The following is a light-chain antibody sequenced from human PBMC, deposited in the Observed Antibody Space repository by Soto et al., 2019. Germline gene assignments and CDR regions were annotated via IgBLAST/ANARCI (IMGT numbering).Light chain of an antibody. CDR3: QQYYSTPWT. CDR2: WAA. J-gene: IGKJ1*01. V-gene: IGKV4-1*01. Sequence: DVVLTQSPDSLAVSLGERATINCKSSQVVLYSSNNMNYLAWYQQKAGQPPKLLIYWAATRESGVPDRFGGSGSGTEFTLPISSRQAEDVAVYYCQQYYSTPWTFGQGTKVDI. CDR1: QVVLYSSNNMNY.